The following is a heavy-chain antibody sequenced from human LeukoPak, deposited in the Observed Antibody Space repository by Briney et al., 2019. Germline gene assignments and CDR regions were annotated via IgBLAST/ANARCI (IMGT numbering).Heavy chain of an antibody. J-gene: IGHJ4*02. CDR2: INTNTGNP. V-gene: IGHV7-4-1*02. Sequence: GASVKVSCKASGYTFTSYAMHWVRQAPGQRLEWMGWINTNTGNPTYAQGFTGRFVFSVDTSVSTAYLQISSLKAEDTAVHYCARGGSGSRRLGSDYWGQGTLVTVSS. CDR3: ARGGSGSRRLGSDY. CDR1: GYTFTSYA. D-gene: IGHD3-10*01.